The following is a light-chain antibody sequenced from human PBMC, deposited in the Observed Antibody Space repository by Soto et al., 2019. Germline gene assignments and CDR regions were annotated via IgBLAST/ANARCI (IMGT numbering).Light chain of an antibody. CDR1: PSVSSN. J-gene: IGKJ2*01. CDR3: QQYNNWPPYT. CDR2: GAS. Sequence: EIVMPQSPATLSVSPGERATLACRASPSVSSNLAWYQQKPGQAPRLLIYGASTRATGIPARFSGSGSGTEFTITISSLQSEDFAVYYCQQYNNWPPYTFGQGTKLEI. V-gene: IGKV3-15*01.